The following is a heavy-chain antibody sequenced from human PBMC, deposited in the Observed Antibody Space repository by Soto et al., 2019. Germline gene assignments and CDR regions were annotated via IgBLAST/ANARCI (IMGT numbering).Heavy chain of an antibody. Sequence: QLHLVQSGAVVKKPGASVTVSCSASGYPVTAYYMHWVRQAPGRGLEWMGGINPATGAAKYTQTLRGRVSLTRDPSTSTVFRELIGPTTADKAFFYCARGGGVGVAGSAAFDMWGQGTLVTVSS. CDR2: INPATGAA. V-gene: IGHV1-2*02. D-gene: IGHD3-3*01. CDR1: GYPVTAYY. J-gene: IGHJ3*02. CDR3: ARGGGVGVAGSAAFDM.